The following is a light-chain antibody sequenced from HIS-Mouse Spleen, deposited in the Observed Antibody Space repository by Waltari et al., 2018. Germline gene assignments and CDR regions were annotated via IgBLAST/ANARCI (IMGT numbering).Light chain of an antibody. Sequence: SYVLTQPPSVSVAPGKTARITCGGNTIGSKSGHWYQQKPRQAPVLVVYHDSDRPSGIAELFSGSNSGNTATLTISRVDAGDEADYYCQVWDSSSDHVVFGGGTKLTVL. V-gene: IGLV3-21*03. CDR2: HDS. J-gene: IGLJ2*01. CDR1: TIGSKS. CDR3: QVWDSSSDHVV.